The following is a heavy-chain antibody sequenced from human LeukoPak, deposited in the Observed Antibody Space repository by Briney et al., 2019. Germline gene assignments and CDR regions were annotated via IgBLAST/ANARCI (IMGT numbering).Heavy chain of an antibody. D-gene: IGHD3-22*01. Sequence: ASVKVSRKASGYTFTSYYMHWVRQAPGQGLEWMGIINPSGGSTSYAQKFQGRVTMTRDMSTSTVYMELSSLRSEDTAVYYCARAYYDSSGPRGGPFDYWGQGTLVTVSS. J-gene: IGHJ4*02. CDR1: GYTFTSYY. V-gene: IGHV1-46*01. CDR2: INPSGGST. CDR3: ARAYYDSSGPRGGPFDY.